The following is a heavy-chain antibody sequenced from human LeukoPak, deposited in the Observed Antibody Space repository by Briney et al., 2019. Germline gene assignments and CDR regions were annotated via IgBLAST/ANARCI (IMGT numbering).Heavy chain of an antibody. CDR2: INHSGSA. CDR3: AIKVGVVIPATAYVDY. Sequence: SETLSLTCAVYGGSFSGHYWNWIRQPPGKGLEWIGEINHSGSANYNPSLKSRVTISVDMSKNQFSLKLRSVTDADTAVYYCAIKVGVVIPATAYVDYWGQGTLVTVSS. CDR1: GGSFSGHY. D-gene: IGHD2-15*01. V-gene: IGHV4-34*01. J-gene: IGHJ4*02.